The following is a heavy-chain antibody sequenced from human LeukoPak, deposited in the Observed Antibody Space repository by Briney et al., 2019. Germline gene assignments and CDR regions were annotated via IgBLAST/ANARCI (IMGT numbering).Heavy chain of an antibody. CDR3: AKNINYDGSGPNDY. J-gene: IGHJ4*02. CDR2: ISWNSGSI. CDR1: GFTFSSYA. D-gene: IGHD3-22*01. V-gene: IGHV3-9*01. Sequence: GGSLRLSCAASGFTFSSYAMHWVRQAPGKGLEWVSSISWNSGSIGYADSVKGRFTISRDNAKNSLYLQMNRLRTEDTALYYCAKNINYDGSGPNDYWGQGTLVTVSS.